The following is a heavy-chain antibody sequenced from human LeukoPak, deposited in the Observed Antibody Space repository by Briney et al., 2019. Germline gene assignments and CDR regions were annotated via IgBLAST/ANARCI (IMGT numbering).Heavy chain of an antibody. Sequence: ASETLSLTCTVSGGSISSYYWSWIRQPPGKGLEWIGYIYTSGSTNYNPSLKSRVTTSVDTSKNQFSLKLSSVTAADTAVYYCARQLTYYDFWSGYTFLFDYWGQGTLVTVSS. CDR2: IYTSGST. V-gene: IGHV4-4*09. J-gene: IGHJ4*02. CDR3: ARQLTYYDFWSGYTFLFDY. D-gene: IGHD3-3*01. CDR1: GGSISSYY.